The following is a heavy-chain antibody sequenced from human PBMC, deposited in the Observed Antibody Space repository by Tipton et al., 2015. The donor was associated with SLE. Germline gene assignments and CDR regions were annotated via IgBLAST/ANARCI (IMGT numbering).Heavy chain of an antibody. CDR2: IYYSGGT. CDR3: ARLQFIFGGMDV. J-gene: IGHJ6*04. V-gene: IGHV4-59*12. D-gene: IGHD3-3*01. CDR1: GASINSYY. Sequence: GLVKPSETLSLTCTVSGASINSYYWSWIRQSPGKGLEWIGYIYYSGGTKYNPSLKSRLTISVDTPKNEFSLKLSSVTAADTAVYFCARLQFIFGGMDVWGKGTTVTVSS.